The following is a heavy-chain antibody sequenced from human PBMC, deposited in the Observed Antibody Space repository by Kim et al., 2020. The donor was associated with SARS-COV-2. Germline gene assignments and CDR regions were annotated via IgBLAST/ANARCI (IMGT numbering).Heavy chain of an antibody. Sequence: GGSLRLSCAASGFTFSSYAMSWVRQAPGKGLEWVSAISGSGGSTYYADSVKGRFTISRDNSKNTLYLQMNSLRAEDTAVYYCAKHPRGFWSGYYRIVGWFDPWGQGTLVTVSS. D-gene: IGHD3-3*01. V-gene: IGHV3-23*01. CDR2: ISGSGGST. J-gene: IGHJ5*02. CDR1: GFTFSSYA. CDR3: AKHPRGFWSGYYRIVGWFDP.